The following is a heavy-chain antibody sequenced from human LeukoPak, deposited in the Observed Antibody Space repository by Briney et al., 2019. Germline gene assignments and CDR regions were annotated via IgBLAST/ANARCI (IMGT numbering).Heavy chain of an antibody. CDR1: GFTFSSYE. CDR2: ISSSGSTI. V-gene: IGHV3-48*03. Sequence: GGSLRLSCAASGFTFSSYEMNSVRQAPGKGLEWVSYISSSGSTIYYADSVKGRFTISRDNAKNSLYLQMNSLRAEDTSVYYCARVEWIVGFDYWGQGTLVTVSS. J-gene: IGHJ4*02. CDR3: ARVEWIVGFDY. D-gene: IGHD1-26*01.